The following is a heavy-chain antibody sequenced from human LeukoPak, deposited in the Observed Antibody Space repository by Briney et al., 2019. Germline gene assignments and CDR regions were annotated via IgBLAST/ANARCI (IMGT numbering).Heavy chain of an antibody. J-gene: IGHJ3*02. V-gene: IGHV3-7*01. CDR2: INEGGFEK. D-gene: IGHD6-25*01. CDR3: ARRRSQQRRTVFDI. CDR1: GFTFSNYW. Sequence: GGSLRLSCAVSGFTFSNYWMGWVRQAPGKGLEWVANINEGGFEKYHVDSVTGRFTISRDNAKNSLYLQMNSLTAEDTAVYYCARRRSQQRRTVFDIWGQGTMVAVSS.